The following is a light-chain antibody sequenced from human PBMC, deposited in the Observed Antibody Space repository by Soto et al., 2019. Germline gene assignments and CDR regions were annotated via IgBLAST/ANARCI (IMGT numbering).Light chain of an antibody. CDR3: QQYGSSGT. Sequence: EIVLTHSPGTLSLSPCERATLSFRASQSVSNNYLAWYQQKPGQAPRLLIYGASNRATGIPDRFSGSGSGTDFTLTISRLEPEDFAVYYCQQYGSSGTFGQGTKV. CDR2: GAS. V-gene: IGKV3-20*01. J-gene: IGKJ1*01. CDR1: QSVSNNY.